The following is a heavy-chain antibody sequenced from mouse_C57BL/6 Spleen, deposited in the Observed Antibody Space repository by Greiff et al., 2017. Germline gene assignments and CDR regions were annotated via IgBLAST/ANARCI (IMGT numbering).Heavy chain of an antibody. D-gene: IGHD2-4*01. J-gene: IGHJ2*01. CDR2: IHPNSGST. V-gene: IGHV1-64*01. Sequence: QVQLQQPGAELIKPGASVKLSCKASGYTFTSYWMHWVKQRPGQGLEWIGMIHPNSGSTNYNEKFKSKATLTVDKSSSTAYMQLSSLTSEDSAVYYCARWGRITFDYWGQGTTLTVSS. CDR3: ARWGRITFDY. CDR1: GYTFTSYW.